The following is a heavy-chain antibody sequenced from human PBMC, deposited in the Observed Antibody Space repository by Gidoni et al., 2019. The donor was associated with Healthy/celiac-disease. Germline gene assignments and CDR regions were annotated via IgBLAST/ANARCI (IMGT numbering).Heavy chain of an antibody. CDR2: IKSKTDGGTT. CDR3: TTDPDERWLQRGGGY. CDR1: GFTFSNAW. D-gene: IGHD5-12*01. J-gene: IGHJ4*02. Sequence: EVQLVESGGGLVKPGGSLRLSCAASGFTFSNAWMSWVRQAPGKGLEWVGRIKSKTDGGTTDDAAPVKGRFTISRDDSKNTLYLQMNSLKTEDTAVYYCTTDPDERWLQRGGGYWGQGTLVTVSS. V-gene: IGHV3-15*01.